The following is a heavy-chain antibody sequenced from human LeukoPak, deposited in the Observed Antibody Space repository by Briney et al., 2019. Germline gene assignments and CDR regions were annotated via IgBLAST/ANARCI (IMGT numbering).Heavy chain of an antibody. CDR1: GFSLNNYN. CDR2: ISSSSSTI. D-gene: IGHD2-2*01. CDR3: AALCSGTSCDNH. Sequence: GGSLRLSCTASGFSLNNYNINWVRQAPGKGLEWVSYISSSSSTIYYADSVKGRFTISRDNAKNSLYLQMNSLRDEDTAVYYCAALCSGTSCDNHWGQGTLVTVSS. J-gene: IGHJ5*02. V-gene: IGHV3-48*02.